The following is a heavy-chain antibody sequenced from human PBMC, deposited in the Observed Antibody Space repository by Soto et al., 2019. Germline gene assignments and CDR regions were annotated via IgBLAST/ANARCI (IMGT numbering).Heavy chain of an antibody. D-gene: IGHD6-13*01. J-gene: IGHJ6*02. CDR3: ARLGRRSSSWYGGYYYYYGMDV. CDR1: GGTFSGYY. Sequence: SETLSLTCAVYGGTFSGYYWSWIRQPPGKGLEWIGEINHSGSTNYNPSLKSRVTISVDTSKNQFSLKLSSVTAADTAVYYCARLGRRSSSWYGGYYYYYGMDVWGQGTTVTVSS. V-gene: IGHV4-34*01. CDR2: INHSGST.